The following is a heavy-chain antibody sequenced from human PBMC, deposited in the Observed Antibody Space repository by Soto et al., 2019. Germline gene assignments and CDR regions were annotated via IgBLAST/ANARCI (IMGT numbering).Heavy chain of an antibody. D-gene: IGHD2-2*01. J-gene: IGHJ5*02. CDR3: ARAPDIVVVPAAIGGSWFDP. Sequence: VASVKVSCKASGYTFTSYGISWVRQAPGQGLEWMGWISAYNGNTNYAQKLQGRVTMTTDTSTSTAYMELSSLRSEDTAVYYCARAPDIVVVPAAIGGSWFDPWGQGTLVTVSS. CDR1: GYTFTSYG. CDR2: ISAYNGNT. V-gene: IGHV1-18*01.